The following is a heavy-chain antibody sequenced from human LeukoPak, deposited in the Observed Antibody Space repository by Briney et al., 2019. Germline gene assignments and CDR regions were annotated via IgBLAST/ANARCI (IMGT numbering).Heavy chain of an antibody. CDR2: IKQDGSEK. CDR3: ARYCGGDCYGMDV. D-gene: IGHD2-21*01. J-gene: IGHJ6*02. V-gene: IGHV3-7*01. CDR1: EFTFSSYW. Sequence: GGSLRLSCTASEFTFSSYWMSWVRQAPGKGLEWVPNIKQDGSEKDYVDSVKGRFTISRDNAKNSLYLQMNNLRAEDTAVYYCARYCGGDCYGMDVWGQGTTVTVSS.